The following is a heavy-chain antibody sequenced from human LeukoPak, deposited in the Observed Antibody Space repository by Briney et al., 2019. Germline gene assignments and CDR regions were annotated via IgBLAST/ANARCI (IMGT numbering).Heavy chain of an antibody. Sequence: GASATVSCKASGYSFTNFDINWVRQATGQGLEWMGWMNPNSGNKGYAQKFQGRVTMTMNTSITTAYMELSSLRSEDTAVYYCARGPQWRGDYYYMDVWGRGTTVTVSS. CDR3: ARGPQWRGDYYYMDV. CDR2: MNPNSGNK. V-gene: IGHV1-8*01. D-gene: IGHD6-19*01. J-gene: IGHJ6*03. CDR1: GYSFTNFD.